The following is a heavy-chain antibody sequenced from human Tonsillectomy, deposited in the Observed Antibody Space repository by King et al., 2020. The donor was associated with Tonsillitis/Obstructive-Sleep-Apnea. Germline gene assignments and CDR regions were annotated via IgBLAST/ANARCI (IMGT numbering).Heavy chain of an antibody. CDR2: INHSGST. D-gene: IGHD4-11*01. Sequence: VQLPQWGAGLLKPSETLSLTCGVYGGSFSGYYWSWIRQPPGKGLEWIGEINHSGSTNYNPSLKSRVIISVDTSRSQFSLKLSSVTAADTAVYYCARGGTVTRGNDAFDIWDQGTMVTVSS. V-gene: IGHV4-34*01. CDR1: GGSFSGYY. CDR3: ARGGTVTRGNDAFDI. J-gene: IGHJ3*02.